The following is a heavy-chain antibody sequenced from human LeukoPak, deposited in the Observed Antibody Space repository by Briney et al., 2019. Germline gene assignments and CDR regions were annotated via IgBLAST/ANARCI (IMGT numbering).Heavy chain of an antibody. CDR2: INHSGST. J-gene: IGHJ4*02. V-gene: IGHV4-34*01. Sequence: SETLSLTCAVYGGSFSGYCWSWIRQPPGKGLEWIGEINHSGSTNYNPSLKSRVTISVDTSKNQFSLKLSSVTAADTAVYYCASGVGYYFDYWGQGTLVTVSS. CDR3: ASGVGYYFDY. CDR1: GGSFSGYC.